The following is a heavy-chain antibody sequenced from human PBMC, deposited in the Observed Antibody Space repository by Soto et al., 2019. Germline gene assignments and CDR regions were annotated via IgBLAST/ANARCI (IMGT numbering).Heavy chain of an antibody. CDR2: IIPIFGTA. D-gene: IGHD3-3*01. J-gene: IGHJ4*02. CDR3: ARDTPPGGYDFWSGYSN. CDR1: GGTFSSYA. V-gene: IGHV1-69*13. Sequence: SVKVSCKASGGTFSSYAISWVRQAPGQGLEWMGGIIPIFGTANYAQKFQGRVTITADESTSTAYMELSSLRSEDTAVYYCARDTPPGGYDFWSGYSNWGQGTLVTVSS.